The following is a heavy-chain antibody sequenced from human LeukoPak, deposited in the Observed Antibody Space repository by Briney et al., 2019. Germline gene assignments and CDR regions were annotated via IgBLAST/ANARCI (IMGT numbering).Heavy chain of an antibody. CDR1: GFTFSSYA. D-gene: IGHD1-7*01. CDR2: ISGSVGST. Sequence: PGGSLRLSCAASGFTFSSYAMSWVRQAPGKGLEWVSVISGSVGSTYYADSVKGRFTISRDNSKNTLYLQMNSLRAEDTAVYYCVKDFHRTREWGMDVWGQGATVTVSS. J-gene: IGHJ6*02. CDR3: VKDFHRTREWGMDV. V-gene: IGHV3-23*01.